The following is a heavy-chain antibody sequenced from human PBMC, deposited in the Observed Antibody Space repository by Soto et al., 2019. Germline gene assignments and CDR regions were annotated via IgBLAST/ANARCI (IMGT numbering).Heavy chain of an antibody. CDR3: VRDRYFDWLLSQRPFGY. CDR2: ISAYNGNT. Sequence: QVQLVQSGAEVKKPGASVKVSCKASGYTFTSYGISWVRQATGQGLEWMGWISAYNGNTNYAQKLQGRVTMTTDTSTSTAYMELRSLRSDDTAVYYCVRDRYFDWLLSQRPFGYWCQGTLVTVSS. CDR1: GYTFTSYG. D-gene: IGHD3-9*01. V-gene: IGHV1-18*01. J-gene: IGHJ4*02.